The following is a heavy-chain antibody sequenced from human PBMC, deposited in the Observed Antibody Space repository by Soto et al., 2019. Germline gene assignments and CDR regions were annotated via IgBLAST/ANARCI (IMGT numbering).Heavy chain of an antibody. J-gene: IGHJ4*02. CDR2: VYSSGTT. CDR3: ARDIASYAYGEGY. Sequence: PSETLSLTCSVSGGSINSYWWSWIRQPAGKGLEWIGRVYSSGTTDYNPSLNSRATMSVETSKNQFSLKLSSVTAADTAVYYCARDIASYAYGEGYWGQGIQVTV. CDR1: GGSINSYW. V-gene: IGHV4-4*07. D-gene: IGHD2-21*01.